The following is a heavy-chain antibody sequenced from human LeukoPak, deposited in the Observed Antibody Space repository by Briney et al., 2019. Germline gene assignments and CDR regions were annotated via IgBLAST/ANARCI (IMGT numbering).Heavy chain of an antibody. CDR2: IYYSGST. J-gene: IGHJ6*03. CDR1: GGSISSHY. CDR3: ARDLRYFDWLFSENYYYYMDV. V-gene: IGHV4-59*11. Sequence: PSETLSLTCTVSGGSISSHYWSWIRQPPGKGLEWIGYIYYSGSTNYNPSLKSRVTISVDTSKNQFPLKLSSVTAADTAVYYCARDLRYFDWLFSENYYYYMDVWGKGTTVTVSS. D-gene: IGHD3-9*01.